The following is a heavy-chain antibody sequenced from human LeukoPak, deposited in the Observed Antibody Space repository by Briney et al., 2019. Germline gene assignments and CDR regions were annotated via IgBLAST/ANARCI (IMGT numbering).Heavy chain of an antibody. Sequence: AGGSLRLPCAASGFTVSNNYMNWVRQAPGKGLEWVSLIYSGGDTHYADSVKGRFTISRDSSKNTLYLQMNSLRAEDTAVYYCARDPPAVRTNTYAWGQGTLVTVSS. V-gene: IGHV3-66*01. CDR3: ARDPPAVRTNTYA. D-gene: IGHD4/OR15-4a*01. J-gene: IGHJ5*02. CDR1: GFTVSNNY. CDR2: IYSGGDT.